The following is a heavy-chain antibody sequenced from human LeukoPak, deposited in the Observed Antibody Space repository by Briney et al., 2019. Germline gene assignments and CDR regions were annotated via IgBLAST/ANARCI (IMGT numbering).Heavy chain of an antibody. V-gene: IGHV4-61*02. D-gene: IGHD1-14*01. Sequence: SETLSLTCTVSGGSISSGSNYWRWIRQPAGKGLEWIGRIHTSGSTDHNPSLKSRVTISVDTSKNQFSLKLNSVTAADTAVYYCARGASEPHYGMDVWGQGTTVTVSS. CDR3: ARGASEPHYGMDV. CDR2: IHTSGST. J-gene: IGHJ6*02. CDR1: GGSISSGSNY.